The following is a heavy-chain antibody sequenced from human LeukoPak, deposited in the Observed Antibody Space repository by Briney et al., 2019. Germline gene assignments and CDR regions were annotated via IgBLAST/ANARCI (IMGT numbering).Heavy chain of an antibody. CDR3: AKGYDSSGYYVFDY. D-gene: IGHD3-22*01. V-gene: IGHV3-33*06. CDR1: GFTFSSYA. J-gene: IGHJ4*02. Sequence: GGSLRLSCAASGFTFSSYAMSWVRQAPGKGLEWVAVIWYDGNHKYYADSVKGRFTISRDNSKNTLYLQMNSLRAEDTAVYYCAKGYDSSGYYVFDYWGQGTLVTVSS. CDR2: IWYDGNHK.